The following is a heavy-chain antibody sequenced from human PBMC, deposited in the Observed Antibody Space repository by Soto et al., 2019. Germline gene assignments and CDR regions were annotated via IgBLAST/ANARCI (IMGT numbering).Heavy chain of an antibody. J-gene: IGHJ4*02. CDR3: ARLGSSGWYQGSYFDY. CDR2: IKSSGST. V-gene: IGHV4-39*01. Sequence: QLQLQESGPGLVRPSETLSLICTVSGGSITRNDHYWGWIRQSPGKGLEWIGAIKSSGSTNYNLSLKSRVSMSVETSKTQFSLKMNSVTAADTAVYYCARLGSSGWYQGSYFDYWGQGTLVTVSS. CDR1: GGSITRNDHY. D-gene: IGHD6-19*01.